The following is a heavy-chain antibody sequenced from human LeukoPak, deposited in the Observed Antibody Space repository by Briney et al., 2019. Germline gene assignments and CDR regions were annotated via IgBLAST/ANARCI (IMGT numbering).Heavy chain of an antibody. J-gene: IGHJ5*02. D-gene: IGHD5-18*01. Sequence: SETLSLTCTVSGGFISSYYWSWIRQRPGQGLERIGRSYTSGSTNYNPSLKSRITISVDTSKTQSCLELSSVTGADTAVYYCERDLTRIQQWFGENCFDPWGQGTLVTVSS. CDR3: ERDLTRIQQWFGENCFDP. CDR2: SYTSGST. V-gene: IGHV4-4*07. CDR1: GGFISSYY.